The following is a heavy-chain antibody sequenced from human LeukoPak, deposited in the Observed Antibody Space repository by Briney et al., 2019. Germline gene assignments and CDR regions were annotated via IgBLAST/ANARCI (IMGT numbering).Heavy chain of an antibody. J-gene: IGHJ4*02. CDR1: GGSISSSNFY. Sequence: SETLSLTCTVSGGSISSSNFYWGWIRQPPGKGLEWIGSIYYSGSTYYNPSLKSRVSISVDTSKNQFSLKLSSMTAADTAVYYCAMGTLDTDYWGQGTLVTVSS. CDR2: IYYSGST. V-gene: IGHV4-39*07. CDR3: AMGTLDTDY. D-gene: IGHD5-18*01.